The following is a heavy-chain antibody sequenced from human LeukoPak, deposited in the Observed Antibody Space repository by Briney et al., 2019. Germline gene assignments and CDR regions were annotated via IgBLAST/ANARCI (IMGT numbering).Heavy chain of an antibody. CDR3: ARHRQQRGYAFDI. J-gene: IGHJ3*02. D-gene: IGHD6-13*01. CDR1: GGSISSYY. Sequence: SETLSLTCTVSGGSISSYYWSWIRQPPGKGLELIGYIYYSGSTNYNPSLKSRVTISVDTSKNQFSLKLSSVTAADTAVYYCARHRQQRGYAFDIWGQGTMVTVSS. V-gene: IGHV4-59*08. CDR2: IYYSGST.